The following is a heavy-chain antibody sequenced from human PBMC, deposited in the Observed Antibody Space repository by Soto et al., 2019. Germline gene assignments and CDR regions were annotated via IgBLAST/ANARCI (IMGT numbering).Heavy chain of an antibody. CDR3: ARSSPLRDAFDI. CDR1: GFTFSSYG. J-gene: IGHJ3*02. D-gene: IGHD6-6*01. Sequence: QVQLVESGGGVVQPGRSLRLSCAASGFTFSSYGMHWVRQAPGKGLEWVAVIWYDGSNKYYADSVKGRFTISRDNSKNTLYLQMNSLRAEDTAVYYCARSSPLRDAFDIWGQGTMVTVS. CDR2: IWYDGSNK. V-gene: IGHV3-33*01.